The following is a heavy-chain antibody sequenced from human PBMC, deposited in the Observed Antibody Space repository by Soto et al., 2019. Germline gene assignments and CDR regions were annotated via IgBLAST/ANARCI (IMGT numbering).Heavy chain of an antibody. D-gene: IGHD2-15*01. CDR1: GFTFSSSA. V-gene: IGHV3-30-3*01. Sequence: QVQLVESGGGAVHPGRSLTVSCAASGFTFSSSAMHWVRQAPGKGLEWVAVISSDGNNKFYADLVEGRISISRDNSKNKLYLEVNSRTPEDAAVYYCAVAFCTCPFFFGSWGRGTPVTVSS. CDR3: AVAFCTCPFFFGS. J-gene: IGHJ5*01. CDR2: ISSDGNNK.